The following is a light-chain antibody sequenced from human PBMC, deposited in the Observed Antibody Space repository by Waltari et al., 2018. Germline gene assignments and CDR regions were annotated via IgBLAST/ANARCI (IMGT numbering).Light chain of an antibody. CDR2: DVT. CDR1: NSDIGGYNY. CDR3: SSYTSSSTLFV. Sequence: QSALTQPASVPGSPGQSITISCTGTNSDIGGYNYVSWYQYHPGKAPKLMIYDVTNRPAGVSNRFSGSKSGSTASLTISGLQAEDEADYYCSSYTSSSTLFVFGTGTKVTVL. V-gene: IGLV2-14*03. J-gene: IGLJ1*01.